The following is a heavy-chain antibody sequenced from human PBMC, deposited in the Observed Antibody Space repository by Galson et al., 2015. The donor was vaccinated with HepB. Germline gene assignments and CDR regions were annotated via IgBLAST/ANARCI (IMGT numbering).Heavy chain of an antibody. Sequence: SVKVSCKASGGTFSSYAISWVRQAPGQGLEWMGGIIPIFGAANYAQKFQGRVTITADESTSTAYMELSSLRSEDTAVYYCARDVKIGYSGSYYYFDYWGQGTLVTVSS. V-gene: IGHV1-69*13. D-gene: IGHD1-26*01. J-gene: IGHJ4*02. CDR3: ARDVKIGYSGSYYYFDY. CDR2: IIPIFGAA. CDR1: GGTFSSYA.